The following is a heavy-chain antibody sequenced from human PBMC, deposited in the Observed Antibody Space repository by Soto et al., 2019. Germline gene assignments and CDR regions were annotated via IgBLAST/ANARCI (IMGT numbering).Heavy chain of an antibody. D-gene: IGHD4-17*01. V-gene: IGHV1-2*04. CDR3: ARDFRATGYGDYVSYGMDV. J-gene: IGHJ6*02. CDR1: GYTFTGYY. CDR2: INPNSGGT. Sequence: GASVKVSCKASGYTFTGYYMHWVRQAPGQGLEWMGWINPNSGGTNYAQKFQGWVTMTRDTSISTAYMELSRLRSDDTAVYYCARDFRATGYGDYVSYGMDVWGQGTTVTVSS.